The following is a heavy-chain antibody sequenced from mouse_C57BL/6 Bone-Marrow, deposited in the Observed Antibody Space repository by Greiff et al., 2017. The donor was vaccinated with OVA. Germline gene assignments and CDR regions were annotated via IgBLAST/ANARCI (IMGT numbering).Heavy chain of an antibody. CDR2: ILPGSGST. CDR1: GYTFTGYW. J-gene: IGHJ4*01. V-gene: IGHV1-9*01. D-gene: IGHD1-1*01. Sequence: VQLQQSGAELMKPGASVKLSCKATGYTFTGYWIEWVKQRPGEILPGSGSTNYNEKFKGKATFTADTSSNTAYMQLSSLTTEDSAIYYCARHGTRTDYAMDYWGQGTSVTVSS. CDR3: ARHGTRTDYAMDY.